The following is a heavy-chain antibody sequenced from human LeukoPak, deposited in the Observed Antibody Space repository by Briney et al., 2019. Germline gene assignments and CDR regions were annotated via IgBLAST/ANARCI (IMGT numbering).Heavy chain of an antibody. CDR1: GYTFTNYA. D-gene: IGHD2-8*01. CDR3: ARDKYGYAIPRWFDP. V-gene: IGHV1-3*01. J-gene: IGHJ5*02. CDR2: IHAGNDNT. Sequence: ASVKVSCKASGYTFTNYAMHWVRQAPGQRLEWMGWIHAGNDNTKYSQNLQGRVTITADESTSTAYMELSSLRSEDTAVYYCARDKYGYAIPRWFDPWGQGTLVTVSS.